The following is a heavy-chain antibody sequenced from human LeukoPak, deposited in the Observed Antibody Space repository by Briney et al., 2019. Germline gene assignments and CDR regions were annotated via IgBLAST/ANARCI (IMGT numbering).Heavy chain of an antibody. D-gene: IGHD1-20*01. V-gene: IGHV4-39*01. CDR3: ARWVITGTGDD. CDR1: GGSISSNGYY. Sequence: PSETLSLTCTVSGGSISSNGYYRGWSRQPPGKGLEWIGTIYYSGSTYYNPSLKSRVTISVDTSKNQFSLKLSSVTAADTAVYYCARWVITGTGDDWGQGTLVTVSS. J-gene: IGHJ4*02. CDR2: IYYSGST.